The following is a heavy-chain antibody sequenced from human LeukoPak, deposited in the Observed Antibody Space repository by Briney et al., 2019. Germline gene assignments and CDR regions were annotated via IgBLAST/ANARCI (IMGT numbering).Heavy chain of an antibody. Sequence: SETLSLTCTVSGGSIRSSSYYWGWIRQPPGKGLEWIVSIYYSGSTNYKPSLRSRLTISVDTSKNQFSLKLSSVTAADTAVYYCARHAGSYYTYNFDYWGQGTLVTVSS. J-gene: IGHJ4*02. CDR2: IYYSGST. V-gene: IGHV4-39*01. CDR3: ARHAGSYYTYNFDY. CDR1: GGSIRSSSYY. D-gene: IGHD3-22*01.